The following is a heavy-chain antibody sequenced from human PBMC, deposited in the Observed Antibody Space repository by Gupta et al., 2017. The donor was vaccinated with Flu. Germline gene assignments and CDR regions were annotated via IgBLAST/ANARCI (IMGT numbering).Heavy chain of an antibody. D-gene: IGHD1-26*01. CDR1: GGSITSGGYY. CDR2: IYYSGST. Sequence: QVQLQESGPGLVKPSQTLSLTCTVSGGSITSGGYYWSWIRQHPGKGLEWIGYIYYSGSTYYNPSLKSRVTISVDTSKNQFSLKLSSVTAADTAVYYCARGEATTGYYYFDYWGQGTLVTVSS. V-gene: IGHV4-31*03. CDR3: ARGEATTGYYYFDY. J-gene: IGHJ4*02.